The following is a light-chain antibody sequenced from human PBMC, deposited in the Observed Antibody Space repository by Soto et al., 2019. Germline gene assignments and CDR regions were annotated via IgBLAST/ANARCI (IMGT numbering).Light chain of an antibody. CDR2: RTS. CDR1: QSISSN. V-gene: IGKV3-15*01. CDR3: QQYNNWPRAT. J-gene: IGKJ4*01. Sequence: EIVITQSPATLSVSPGERATLSCRASQSISSNLAWYQQKPGQAPGLLMFRTSSRATGFPARFSGSGSGTEFNLTISSLQSEDFGVYYCQQYNNWPRATFGGGTKVDIK.